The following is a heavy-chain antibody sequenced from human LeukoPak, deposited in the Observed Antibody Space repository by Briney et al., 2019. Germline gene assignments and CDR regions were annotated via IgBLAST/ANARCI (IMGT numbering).Heavy chain of an antibody. J-gene: IGHJ4*02. Sequence: GGSLRLSCAASGFTFSSYGMHWVRQAPGKGLEWVTFIRYDGSNKYYADSVKGRFTISRDNSKNTLYLQMNSLRAEDTAVYYCAAIVVVPAIGSPYDYWGQGTLVTVSS. CDR3: AAIVVVPAIGSPYDY. CDR1: GFTFSSYG. V-gene: IGHV3-30*02. CDR2: IRYDGSNK. D-gene: IGHD2-2*01.